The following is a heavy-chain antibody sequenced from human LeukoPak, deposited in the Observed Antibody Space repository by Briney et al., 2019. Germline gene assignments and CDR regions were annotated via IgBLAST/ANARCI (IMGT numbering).Heavy chain of an antibody. CDR3: AKGAAAGLVDWFDP. V-gene: IGHV3-23*01. D-gene: IGHD6-13*01. CDR2: ITGRGDET. CDR1: GFIFSNYA. J-gene: IGHJ5*02. Sequence: GGSFRLSCAASGFIFSNYALMWVRQAPGRGLEWVSSITGRGDETFYADSVKGRFSLSRDNSKNMLYLQMYSLGAEDTAIYYCAKGAAAGLVDWFDPWGQGTLVTVSS.